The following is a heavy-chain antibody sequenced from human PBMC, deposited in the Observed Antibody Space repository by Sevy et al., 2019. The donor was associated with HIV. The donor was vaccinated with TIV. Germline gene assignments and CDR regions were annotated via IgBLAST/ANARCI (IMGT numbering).Heavy chain of an antibody. J-gene: IGHJ4*02. CDR3: SMGLYYYDMRGHQEPGDY. CDR1: GITLTPYW. CDR2: INSDGSST. Sequence: GGSLRLSCAASGITLTPYWMHWVRQAPGKGLVWVSRINSDGSSTSYAESVKGRFTISRDNGKNTLYLQMKSLRVEDTAVYFCSMGLYYYDMRGHQEPGDYWGQGVLVTVSS. V-gene: IGHV3-74*01. D-gene: IGHD3-22*01.